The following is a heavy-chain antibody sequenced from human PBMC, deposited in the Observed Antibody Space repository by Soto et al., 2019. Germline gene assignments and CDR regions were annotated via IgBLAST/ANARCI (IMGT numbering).Heavy chain of an antibody. D-gene: IGHD2-15*01. V-gene: IGHV2-5*01. J-gene: IGHJ3*01. CDR3: THRRCGGGSCYNVFDV. Sequence: QITLKESGPTLVQPTQTLTLTCTFSGFSLSTSGEGVGWIRQPPGEALEWLALIYWNDDKRYSPSLKNRLTITKDTSKNQVVLTMTSPDPVDTATYFCTHRRCGGGSCYNVFDVWGQGAVVTVSS. CDR1: GFSLSTSGEG. CDR2: IYWNDDK.